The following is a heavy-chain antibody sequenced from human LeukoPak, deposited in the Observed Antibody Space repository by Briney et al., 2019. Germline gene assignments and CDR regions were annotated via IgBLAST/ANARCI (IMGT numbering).Heavy chain of an antibody. V-gene: IGHV4-34*01. CDR1: GDSITRNY. Sequence: SETLSLTCTVSGDSITRNYWSWIRQPPGKGLEWTGEINHSGSTNYNPSLKSRVTISVDTSKNQFSLKLSSVTAADTAVYYCARGLRSVYSGSYQRVRAFDYWGQETLVTASS. D-gene: IGHD1-26*01. J-gene: IGHJ4*02. CDR2: INHSGST. CDR3: ARGLRSVYSGSYQRVRAFDY.